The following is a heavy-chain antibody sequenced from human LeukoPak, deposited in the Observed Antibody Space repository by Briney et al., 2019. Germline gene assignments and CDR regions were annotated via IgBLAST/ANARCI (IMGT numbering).Heavy chain of an antibody. Sequence: GGSLRLSCAASGFSFSSYSMNWVRQAPGKGLEWVSYISSSDGTIYYADSVKGRFTISRDNAKNSLYLQMNSLRAEDTAVYYCARDAHRTGTSFDYWGQATLVTVSS. V-gene: IGHV3-48*01. J-gene: IGHJ4*02. D-gene: IGHD3/OR15-3a*01. CDR3: ARDAHRTGTSFDY. CDR2: ISSSDGTI. CDR1: GFSFSSYS.